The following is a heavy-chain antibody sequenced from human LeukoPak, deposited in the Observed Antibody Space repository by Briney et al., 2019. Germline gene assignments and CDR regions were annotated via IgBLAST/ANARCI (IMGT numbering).Heavy chain of an antibody. D-gene: IGHD3-10*01. CDR1: GYTFTNYG. CDR3: ASPNGGAFDI. Sequence: ASVKVSCKASGYTFTNYGITWVRQAPGQGLEWMGWISAHDGTRNYALKHEDRVTMTTDTSTSTAYMELRGLRSDDTAVYYCASPNGGAFDIWGQGTMVTVSS. CDR2: ISAHDGTR. V-gene: IGHV1-18*01. J-gene: IGHJ3*02.